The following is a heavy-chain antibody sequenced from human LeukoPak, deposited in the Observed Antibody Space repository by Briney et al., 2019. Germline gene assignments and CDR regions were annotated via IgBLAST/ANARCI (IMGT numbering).Heavy chain of an antibody. Sequence: GRSLRLSCAASGFTFTNYGMHWVRQAPGKGLEWVAVTWYDGSNKYYADSVKGRFTISRDNSKNTLYLQMNRLRAEDTAVYYCAKLVTTTVTFDYGGQGTLVTVSS. CDR3: AKLVTTTVTFDY. V-gene: IGHV3-33*06. CDR2: TWYDGSNK. D-gene: IGHD4-17*01. J-gene: IGHJ4*02. CDR1: GFTFTNYG.